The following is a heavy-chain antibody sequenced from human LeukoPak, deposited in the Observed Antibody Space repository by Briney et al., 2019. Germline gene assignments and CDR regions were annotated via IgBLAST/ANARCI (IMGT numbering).Heavy chain of an antibody. Sequence: GGSLRLSCAASGFTFSSYAMSWVRQAPGKGLEWVSAISGSRGSTYYTDSVKGRFTISRDNSKNTLYLQMNSLRAEDTAVYYCAKFDAEYTGSYSYYYYMDVWGKGTTVTVSS. CDR2: ISGSRGST. V-gene: IGHV3-23*01. D-gene: IGHD1-26*01. J-gene: IGHJ6*03. CDR1: GFTFSSYA. CDR3: AKFDAEYTGSYSYYYYMDV.